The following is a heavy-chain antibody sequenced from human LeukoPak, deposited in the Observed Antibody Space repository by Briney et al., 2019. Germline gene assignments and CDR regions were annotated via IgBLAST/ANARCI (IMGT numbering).Heavy chain of an antibody. Sequence: PSETLSLTCTVSGGSISSGSYYWSWIRQPAGKGLEWIGRIYTSGSTNYNPSLKSRVTISVDTSKNQFSLKLSSVTAADTAVYYCARFPPAYYYGSGSYYYMDVWGKGTTVTISS. V-gene: IGHV4-61*02. D-gene: IGHD3-10*01. J-gene: IGHJ6*03. CDR2: IYTSGST. CDR3: ARFPPAYYYGSGSYYYMDV. CDR1: GGSISSGSYY.